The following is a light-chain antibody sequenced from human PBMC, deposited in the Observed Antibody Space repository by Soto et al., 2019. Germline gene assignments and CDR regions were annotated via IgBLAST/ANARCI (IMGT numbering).Light chain of an antibody. V-gene: IGLV1-40*01. CDR3: QSYDSSLSGQGV. CDR1: SSNIGAGYD. Sequence: QSVLTQPPSVSGAPGQRVTISCTGSSSNIGAGYDVHWYQQLPGTAPKLLIYGNSNRPSGVPDLFSGSKSGTSASLAITGLQAEDEADYYCQSYDSSLSGQGVFGTGTKLTVL. J-gene: IGLJ1*01. CDR2: GNS.